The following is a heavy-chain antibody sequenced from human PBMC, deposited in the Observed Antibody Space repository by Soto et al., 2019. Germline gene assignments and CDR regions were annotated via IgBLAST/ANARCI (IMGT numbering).Heavy chain of an antibody. Sequence: QLQLQESGPGLVKPSETLSLTYTASGGSISSRGYYWGWIRQPPGKGLEWIGTIYYSGSTYYNPSLKSRVTISVDTSKNQFSLKLSSVTAADTAVYYCATSNWFDPWGQGTLVTVSS. CDR2: IYYSGST. V-gene: IGHV4-39*01. CDR3: ATSNWFDP. CDR1: GGSISSRGYY. J-gene: IGHJ5*02.